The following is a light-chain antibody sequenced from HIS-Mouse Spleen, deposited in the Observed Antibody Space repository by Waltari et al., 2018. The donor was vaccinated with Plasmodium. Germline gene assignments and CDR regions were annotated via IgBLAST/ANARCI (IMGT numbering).Light chain of an antibody. CDR3: QSADSSGTPNWV. J-gene: IGLJ3*02. CDR1: ALPKQY. V-gene: IGLV3-25*03. CDR2: KDS. Sequence: SYELTQPPSVSVSPGQTARITCSGDALPKQYAYWYQQKPGQAPVLVIYKDSERTSGIPERFSGSSSGTTVTLTISVVQAEDEADYYCQSADSSGTPNWVFGGGTKLTVL.